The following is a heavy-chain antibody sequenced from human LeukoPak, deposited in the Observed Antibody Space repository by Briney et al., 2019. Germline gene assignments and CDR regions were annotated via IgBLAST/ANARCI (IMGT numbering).Heavy chain of an antibody. D-gene: IGHD1-26*01. CDR3: ARDPDQIVGANFDY. CDR2: IKSDGST. Sequence: GGSLRLSCAASGFTFSSFWMHWVRQAPGKGLVWVSRIKSDGSTNYADSVKGRFTISRDNAKNTVSLQMNSLRAEDTAMYYCARDPDQIVGANFDYWGQGTLVTVSS. V-gene: IGHV3-74*01. J-gene: IGHJ4*02. CDR1: GFTFSSFW.